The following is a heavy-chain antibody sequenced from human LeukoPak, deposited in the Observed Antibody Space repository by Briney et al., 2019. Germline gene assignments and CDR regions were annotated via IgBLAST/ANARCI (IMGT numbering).Heavy chain of an antibody. Sequence: RASVKVSCKASGYTFTSYGISWVRQAPGQGLEWMGWISAYNGNTNYAQKLQGRVTMTTDTSTSTAYIELSRLRSDDTAVYYCARGYSSGWYVFDYWGQGTLVTVSS. CDR2: ISAYNGNT. V-gene: IGHV1-18*01. J-gene: IGHJ4*02. CDR3: ARGYSSGWYVFDY. CDR1: GYTFTSYG. D-gene: IGHD6-19*01.